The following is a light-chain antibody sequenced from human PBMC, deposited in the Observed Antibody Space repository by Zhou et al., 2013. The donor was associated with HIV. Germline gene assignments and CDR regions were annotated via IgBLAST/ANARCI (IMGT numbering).Light chain of an antibody. Sequence: ELVMTQSPATLSVSPGERATLSCRASQSVSSNLAWYQQKPGQAPRLLIYDASNRATGIPARFSGSGSGTDFTLSISRLEPEDFAVYYCQQYGSSPLTFGGGTKVELK. CDR2: DAS. CDR1: QSVSSN. J-gene: IGKJ4*01. V-gene: IGKV3-20*01. CDR3: QQYGSSPLT.